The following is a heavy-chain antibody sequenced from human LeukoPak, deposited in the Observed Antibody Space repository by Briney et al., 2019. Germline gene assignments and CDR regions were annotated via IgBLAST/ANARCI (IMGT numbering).Heavy chain of an antibody. CDR3: ARETEDIVVVPAANPPFSYYYYGMDV. CDR1: GDSVSSNSAA. J-gene: IGHJ6*02. D-gene: IGHD2-2*01. V-gene: IGHV6-1*01. Sequence: SQTLSLTCAISGDSVSSNSAAWNWIRQSPSRGLEWLGRTYYRSKWYNDYAVSVKSRITINPDTSKNQFSLQLNSVTPDDTAVYYCARETEDIVVVPAANPPFSYYYYGMDVWGQGTTVTVSS. CDR2: TYYRSKWYN.